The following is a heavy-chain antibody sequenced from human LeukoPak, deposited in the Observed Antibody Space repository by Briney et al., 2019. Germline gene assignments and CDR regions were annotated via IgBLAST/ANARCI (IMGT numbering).Heavy chain of an antibody. CDR2: IYHSGST. D-gene: IGHD3-10*01. J-gene: IGHJ5*02. Sequence: PSETLSLTCTVSGGSISSSSYYWGWIRQPPGKGLEWIGYIYHSGSTYYNPSLKSRVTISVDTSKNQFSLKLSSVTAADTAVYYCARGGHIYGSGSYNLGWFDPWGQGTLVTVSS. CDR1: GGSISSSSYY. V-gene: IGHV4-39*07. CDR3: ARGGHIYGSGSYNLGWFDP.